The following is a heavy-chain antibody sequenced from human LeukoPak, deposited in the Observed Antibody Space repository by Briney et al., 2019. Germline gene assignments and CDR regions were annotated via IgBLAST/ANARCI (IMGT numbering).Heavy chain of an antibody. V-gene: IGHV1-18*01. Sequence: ASVKVSCKASGYTSSSYGISWVRQAPGQGLEWMAWISVYNGNTKYAQQVQGRVTMTTDTSTSTAYMELRSLRSDDTAVYYCARDESSGSYYFDYWGQGTLVTVSS. CDR1: GYTSSSYG. D-gene: IGHD1-26*01. J-gene: IGHJ4*02. CDR2: ISVYNGNT. CDR3: ARDESSGSYYFDY.